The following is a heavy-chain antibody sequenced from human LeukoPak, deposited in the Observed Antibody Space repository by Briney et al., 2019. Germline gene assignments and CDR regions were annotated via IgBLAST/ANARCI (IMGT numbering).Heavy chain of an antibody. D-gene: IGHD3-9*01. CDR2: IYTSGST. CDR1: GGSISSGSYY. V-gene: IGHV4-61*02. J-gene: IGHJ5*02. Sequence: PSETLSLTCTVSGGSISSGSYYWSWIRQPAGKGLEWIGRIYTSGSTNYNPSLKSRVTISVDTSKNQFSLKLSSVTAADTAVYYCARGNDFDWLLSNWFDPWGQGTLVTVSS. CDR3: ARGNDFDWLLSNWFDP.